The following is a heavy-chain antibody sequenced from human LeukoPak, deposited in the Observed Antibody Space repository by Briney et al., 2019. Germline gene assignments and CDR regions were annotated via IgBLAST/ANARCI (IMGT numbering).Heavy chain of an antibody. Sequence: SETLSLTCAVYGGSFSGYYWSWIRQPPGKGLEWIGEINHSGSTNYNPSLKSRVTISVDTSKNQFSLKLSSVTAADTAVYYCACEYSSSSGVYWGQGTLVTVSS. CDR3: ACEYSSSSGVY. CDR1: GGSFSGYY. CDR2: INHSGST. D-gene: IGHD6-6*01. V-gene: IGHV4-34*01. J-gene: IGHJ4*02.